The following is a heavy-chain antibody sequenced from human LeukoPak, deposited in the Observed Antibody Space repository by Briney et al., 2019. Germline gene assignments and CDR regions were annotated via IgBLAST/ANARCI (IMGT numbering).Heavy chain of an antibody. D-gene: IGHD2-21*02. CDR2: ISSSTSTI. Sequence: GGSLRLSCAASGVTFSYYNMNWVRRAPGRGVEGVSYISSSTSTIHYLDSVKGRFTISRDNAKNSVYLQMNSLRADDTAVYYCARSTMTASYYYMDVWGKGTTVTVSS. V-gene: IGHV3-48*01. CDR3: ARSTMTASYYYMDV. J-gene: IGHJ6*03. CDR1: GVTFSYYN.